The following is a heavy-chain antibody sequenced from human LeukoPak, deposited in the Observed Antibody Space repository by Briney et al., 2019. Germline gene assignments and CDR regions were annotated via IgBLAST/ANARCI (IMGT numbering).Heavy chain of an antibody. Sequence: SETLSLTCSVSGAFTSRYYWSWVRQPLGQGLEWIGNIFYSGNSKYNPSLTSRISMSVDTSKTQFSLELNSVTAADTAVYYCTRIDPLGFFDQWGPGTLVTVSS. D-gene: IGHD6-25*01. CDR1: GAFTSRYY. J-gene: IGHJ4*02. V-gene: IGHV4-59*12. CDR3: TRIDPLGFFDQ. CDR2: IFYSGNS.